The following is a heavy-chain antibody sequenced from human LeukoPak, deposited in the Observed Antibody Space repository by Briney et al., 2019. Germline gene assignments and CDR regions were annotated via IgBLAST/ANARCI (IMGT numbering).Heavy chain of an antibody. V-gene: IGHV5-51*01. J-gene: IGHJ4*02. Sequence: GESLKISCKASGYSFTSYWIGWVRQVPGKGLEWMGIIYPGDSDTRYRPSFQGQVTISADKSMNTAYLQWSSLKASDTAMYYCALYFDTYYFDYWGQGTLVTVSS. CDR1: GYSFTSYW. D-gene: IGHD2-2*02. CDR3: ALYFDTYYFDY. CDR2: IYPGDSDT.